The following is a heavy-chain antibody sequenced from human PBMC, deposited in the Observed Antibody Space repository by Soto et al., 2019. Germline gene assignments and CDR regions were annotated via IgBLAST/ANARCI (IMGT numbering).Heavy chain of an antibody. CDR1: GGSISSGGYY. J-gene: IGHJ4*02. V-gene: IGHV4-30-4*08. Sequence: SETLSLTCTVSGGSISSGGYYWSWIRQHPGKGLEWIGYIYYTGTTYYNPPLRSRVTISIDTSKNLFFLNVTSVTAADTAVYFCARIGLTSALWWGQGTLLTVSS. CDR2: IYYTGTT. D-gene: IGHD4-17*01. CDR3: ARIGLTSALW.